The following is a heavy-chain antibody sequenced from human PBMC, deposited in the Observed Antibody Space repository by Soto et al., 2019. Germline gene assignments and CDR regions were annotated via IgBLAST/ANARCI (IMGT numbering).Heavy chain of an antibody. CDR1: GFTVSNNY. CDR3: AAYSHKGY. D-gene: IGHD3-16*01. V-gene: IGHV3-66*01. CDR2: IYSGGST. J-gene: IGHJ4*02. Sequence: VQLVESGGGVVQPGRSLRLSCAASGFTVSNNYMSWVRQAPGKGLEWVSLIYSGGSTYYADSVKGRFTISRDSSKNTLYLQMNSLRAEDTAMYYCAAYSHKGYWGQGTLVTVSS.